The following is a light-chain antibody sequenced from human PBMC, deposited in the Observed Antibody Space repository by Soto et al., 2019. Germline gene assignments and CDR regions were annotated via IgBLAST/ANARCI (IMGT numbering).Light chain of an antibody. Sequence: DIQLTQSPSFLSASLGYRVTIACLASQGISSYLAWYQQKPGKAPKLLIYAASSLQSGVPSRFTGSGSGTDFTLTGNSLQAEDFATYYCQQSYTSPTTFGQGTRLEI. CDR3: QQSYTSPTT. V-gene: IGKV1-39*01. J-gene: IGKJ5*01. CDR1: QGISSY. CDR2: AAS.